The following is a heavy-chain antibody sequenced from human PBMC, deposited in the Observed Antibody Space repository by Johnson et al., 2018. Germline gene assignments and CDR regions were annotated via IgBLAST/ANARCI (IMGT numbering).Heavy chain of an antibody. V-gene: IGHV3-21*06. D-gene: IGHD1-26*01. CDR3: VRDQNTHTPGSVFDV. Sequence: VQLQESGGGLVKPGGSLSLSCAASGFTFSLYSMTWVRQAPGTGLEWVPSLGGSSHFIYSEASVRGRLTVSRDNAQNSLYLKMDSLRVDDRAIYYCVRDQNTHTPGSVFDVWGQGTMVTVSS. CDR2: LGGSSHFI. J-gene: IGHJ3*01. CDR1: GFTFSLYS.